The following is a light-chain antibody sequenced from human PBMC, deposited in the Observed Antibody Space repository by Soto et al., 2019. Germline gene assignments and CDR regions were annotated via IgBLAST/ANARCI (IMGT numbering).Light chain of an antibody. V-gene: IGKV3-20*01. CDR1: QSVSSNY. CDR3: QQFGSSPRT. J-gene: IGKJ1*01. CDR2: GAS. Sequence: EIVLTQSPGTLSLSPGERATLSCRASQSVSSNYLAWYQQKPGQAPRLLIYGASSRATDIPDRFSGSGSGTDFTLTISRLEPDDFAVYYCQQFGSSPRTFGQGTKVEIK.